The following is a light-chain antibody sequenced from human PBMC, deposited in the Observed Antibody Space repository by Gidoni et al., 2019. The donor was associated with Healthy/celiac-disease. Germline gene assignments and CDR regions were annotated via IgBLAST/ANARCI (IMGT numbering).Light chain of an antibody. CDR2: GAS. CDR3: QQYGSSRGT. CDR1: QSVSSSY. Sequence: ILLTHSPGTLSLSPGERATLSCRASQSVSSSYLAWYQKKPGQAPRLLIYGASSRATGIPDRFSGSGSGTDFTLTISRLEPEDFAVYYCQQYGSSRGTFGPGTKVDIK. V-gene: IGKV3-20*01. J-gene: IGKJ3*01.